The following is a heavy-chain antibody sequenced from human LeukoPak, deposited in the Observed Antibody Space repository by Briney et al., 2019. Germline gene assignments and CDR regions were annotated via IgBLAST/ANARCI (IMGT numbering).Heavy chain of an antibody. V-gene: IGHV3-30*18. D-gene: IGHD5-18*01. CDR1: GFTFSSYG. CDR3: AKGGYSYGDYYYGMDV. Sequence: GRSLRLSCAASGFTFSSYGMHWVRQAPGKGLEWVAAISYDGSNKYYADSVKGRFTISRDNSKNTLYLQMNSLRAEDTAVYYCAKGGYSYGDYYYGMDVWGQGTTVTVSS. CDR2: ISYDGSNK. J-gene: IGHJ6*02.